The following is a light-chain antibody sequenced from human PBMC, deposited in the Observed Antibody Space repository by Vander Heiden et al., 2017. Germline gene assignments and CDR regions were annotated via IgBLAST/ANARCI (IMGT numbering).Light chain of an antibody. J-gene: IGLJ2*01. CDR2: QDS. CDR1: KLGDKY. CDR3: QAWDSSTVVV. V-gene: IGLV3-1*01. Sequence: SYELTQPPSVSVSPGQTASINCSGDKLGDKYACWYQQKPGQSPVLVIYQDSKRPSGIPERFSGSNSGNTATLTISGTQAMDEADYYCQAWDSSTVVVFGGGTKLT.